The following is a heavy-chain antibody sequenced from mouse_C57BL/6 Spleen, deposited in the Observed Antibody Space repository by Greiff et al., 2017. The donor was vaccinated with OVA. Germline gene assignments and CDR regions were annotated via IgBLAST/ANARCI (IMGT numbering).Heavy chain of an antibody. V-gene: IGHV1-72*01. CDR2: IDPNSGGT. CDR3: ARTITTVVATGFDY. Sequence: QVQLQQSGAELVKPGASVKLSCKASGYTFTSYWMHWVKQRPGRGLEWIGRIDPNSGGTKYNEKFKSKATLTVDKPSSTAYMQLSSLTSEDSAVYYCARTITTVVATGFDYWGQGTTLTVSS. J-gene: IGHJ2*01. D-gene: IGHD1-1*01. CDR1: GYTFTSYW.